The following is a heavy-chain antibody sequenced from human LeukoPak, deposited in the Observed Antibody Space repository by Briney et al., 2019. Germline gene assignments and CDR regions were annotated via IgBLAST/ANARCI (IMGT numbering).Heavy chain of an antibody. CDR3: ARGGDYSNYEGLDY. J-gene: IGHJ4*02. Sequence: PSETLSLTCTVSGGSISSYYWSWIRQPPGKGLEWIGYIYYSGSTNYNPSLKSRVTISVDTSKNQFSLKLSSVTAADTAVYYCARGGDYSNYEGLDYWGQGTLVTVSS. CDR1: GGSISSYY. V-gene: IGHV4-59*01. CDR2: IYYSGST. D-gene: IGHD4-11*01.